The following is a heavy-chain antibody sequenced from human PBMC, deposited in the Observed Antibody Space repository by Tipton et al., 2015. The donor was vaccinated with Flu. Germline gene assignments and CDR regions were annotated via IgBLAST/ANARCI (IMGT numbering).Heavy chain of an antibody. CDR3: ARGGIVGDSGSHYYYGMDV. Sequence: SLRLSCAASGFTFSSYAMHWVRQAPGKGLEYVSAISSNGGSTYYANSVKGRFTISRDNSKNTLYLQMGSLSAEDMAVYYCARGGIVGDSGSHYYYGMDVWGQGTTVTVSS. V-gene: IGHV3-64*01. CDR1: GFTFSSYA. J-gene: IGHJ6*02. CDR2: ISSNGGST. D-gene: IGHD1-26*01.